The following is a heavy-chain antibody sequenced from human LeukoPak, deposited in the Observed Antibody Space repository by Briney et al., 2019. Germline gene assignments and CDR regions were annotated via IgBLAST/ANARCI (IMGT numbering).Heavy chain of an antibody. Sequence: SETLSLTCTVSGDSISSPGYYWTWIRQHPGKGLEWIGYIYYSGSTYYNPSLKSRITISLDTSKNQFSLKLNSVTAADTAVYYCARALGKQQLGFDYWGQGTLVTVSS. V-gene: IGHV4-31*03. CDR3: ARALGKQQLGFDY. CDR2: IYYSGST. D-gene: IGHD6-13*01. CDR1: GDSISSPGYY. J-gene: IGHJ4*02.